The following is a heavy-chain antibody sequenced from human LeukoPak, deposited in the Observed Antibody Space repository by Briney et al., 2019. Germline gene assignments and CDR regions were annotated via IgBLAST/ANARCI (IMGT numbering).Heavy chain of an antibody. J-gene: IGHJ4*02. Sequence: ASVKVSCKASGYTFTSYDINWVRQATGQGLEWMGWMNPNSGNTGYAQKFQGRVTMTRNTSISTAYMELSSLRSEDTAVYYCARDLLYYYDSSGYSGYWGQGTLVTVSS. CDR3: ARDLLYYYDSSGYSGY. CDR2: MNPNSGNT. D-gene: IGHD3-22*01. V-gene: IGHV1-8*01. CDR1: GYTFTSYD.